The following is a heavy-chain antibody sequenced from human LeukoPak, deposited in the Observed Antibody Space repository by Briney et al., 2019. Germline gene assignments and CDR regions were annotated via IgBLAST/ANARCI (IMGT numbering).Heavy chain of an antibody. J-gene: IGHJ6*04. Sequence: SQTLSLTCAISGASVSSNSPAWNWIRQSPSRGLEWLGRTCYRSKWYNGYAVSVKSRITINPDTSKNQFSLQLNSVTPEDTALYYCARSGDTGSLDVWGKGTTVTVSS. CDR2: TCYRSKWYN. CDR3: ARSGDTGSLDV. D-gene: IGHD1-26*01. V-gene: IGHV6-1*01. CDR1: GASVSSNSPA.